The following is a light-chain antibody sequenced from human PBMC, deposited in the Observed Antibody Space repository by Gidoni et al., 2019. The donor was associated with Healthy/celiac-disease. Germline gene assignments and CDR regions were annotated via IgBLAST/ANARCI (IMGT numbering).Light chain of an antibody. Sequence: DIQMTHSPSTLSASVGDRVTITCRASQSISSWLAWDQQKTGKAPKLLIYKASRLESGVTSRCSGSGAGTEFTLTISSMQPDDFATYYCQQYNSYRVRTFGQXTKVEIK. CDR1: QSISSW. CDR2: KAS. V-gene: IGKV1-5*03. CDR3: QQYNSYRVRT. J-gene: IGKJ1*01.